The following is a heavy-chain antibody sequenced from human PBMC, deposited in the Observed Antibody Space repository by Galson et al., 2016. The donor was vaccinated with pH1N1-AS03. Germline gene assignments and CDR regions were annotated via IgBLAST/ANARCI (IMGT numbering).Heavy chain of an antibody. CDR2: IWYDGSNK. CDR1: GFTFSSSA. CDR3: ARGVAAAG. V-gene: IGHV3-33*08. Sequence: SLRLSCAASGFTFSSSAMSWVRQAPGKGLEWVAVIWYDGSNKYYADSVKGRFTISRDNSKNTLYLQMNSLRAEDTAVYYCARGVAAAGWGQGTLVTVSS. J-gene: IGHJ4*02. D-gene: IGHD6-13*01.